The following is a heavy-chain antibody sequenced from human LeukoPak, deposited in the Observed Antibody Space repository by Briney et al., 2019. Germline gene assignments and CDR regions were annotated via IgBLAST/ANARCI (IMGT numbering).Heavy chain of an antibody. CDR3: ASHFRRIDI. J-gene: IGHJ3*02. D-gene: IGHD2/OR15-2a*01. CDR1: GGSFSGYY. Sequence: SETLSLTCAVYGGSFSGYYWSWIRQPPGKGLEWIGEINHSGSTNYNPSLKSRVTISVDTSKNQFSLKLSSVTAADTAVYYCASHFRRIDIWGQGTMVTVSS. V-gene: IGHV4-34*01. CDR2: INHSGST.